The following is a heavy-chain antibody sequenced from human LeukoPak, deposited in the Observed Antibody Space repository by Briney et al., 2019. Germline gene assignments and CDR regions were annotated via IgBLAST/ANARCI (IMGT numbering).Heavy chain of an antibody. CDR3: ATTGSGSYYDY. J-gene: IGHJ4*02. CDR2: INDDETST. D-gene: IGHD1-26*01. V-gene: IGHV3-74*01. Sequence: GGSLRLSCAASGFSFSSSWMHWVRQVPGKGLEWVSRINDDETSTTYAESVKGRFTISRDNAKNTLFLQMNSLRAEDTAVYYWATTGSGSYYDYWGQGTLVTVSS. CDR1: GFSFSSSW.